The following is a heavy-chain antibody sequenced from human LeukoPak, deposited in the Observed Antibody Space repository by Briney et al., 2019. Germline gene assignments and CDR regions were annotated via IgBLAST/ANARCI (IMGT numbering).Heavy chain of an antibody. D-gene: IGHD1-14*01. V-gene: IGHV3-23*01. CDR3: AKDPAPYHGYYYYYMDV. J-gene: IGHJ6*03. CDR1: GFTFSSYG. CDR2: ISGSGGST. Sequence: QTGGSLRLSCAASGFTFSSYGMSWVRQAPGKGLEWVSAISGSGGSTYYADSVKGRFTISRDNSKNTLYLQMNSLRAEDTAVYYCAKDPAPYHGYYYYYMDVWGKGTTVTISS.